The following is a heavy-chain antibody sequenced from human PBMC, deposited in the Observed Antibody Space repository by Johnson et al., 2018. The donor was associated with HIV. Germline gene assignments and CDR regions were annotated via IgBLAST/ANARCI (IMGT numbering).Heavy chain of an antibody. Sequence: VQLVESGGGLIQPGGSLRLSCAASGFTVSSNYMNWVRQAPGKGLEWVSVIYSGGSTYYADSVKGRFTISRDNSKNTLYLQMNSLRAEDTAVYYCARSQVAATSEGAFDIWGQGTMVTVSS. D-gene: IGHD2-15*01. CDR3: ARSQVAATSEGAFDI. CDR1: GFTVSSNY. V-gene: IGHV3-53*01. J-gene: IGHJ3*02. CDR2: IYSGGST.